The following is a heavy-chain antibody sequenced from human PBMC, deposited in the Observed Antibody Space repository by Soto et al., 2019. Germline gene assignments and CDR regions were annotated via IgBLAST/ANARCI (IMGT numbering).Heavy chain of an antibody. CDR1: GGSISSYY. CDR3: VSSSLDGDLNWFDP. V-gene: IGHV4-59*08. Sequence: QVQLQESGPGLVKPSETLSLTCTVSGGSISSYYWSWIRQPPGKGLEWIGYIYYSGSTNYNPSLRRRVTISVDTSNHQFSLKLSSVTAADTAVYYCVSSSLDGDLNWFDPWGQGTLVTVSS. J-gene: IGHJ5*02. D-gene: IGHD4-17*01. CDR2: IYYSGST.